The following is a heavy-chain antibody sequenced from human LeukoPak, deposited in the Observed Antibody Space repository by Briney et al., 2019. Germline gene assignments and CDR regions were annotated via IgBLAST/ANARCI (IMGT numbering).Heavy chain of an antibody. J-gene: IGHJ5*02. CDR1: GFTFSNYA. D-gene: IGHD6-19*01. Sequence: SGGSLRLSRVASGFTFSNYAIHWVRRPPGKGLEWVAVMSTDGSLQYYANSVKGRFTISRDNYKSTLFLRMNSLSAADTAVYYCGRQVAPGQWLVNLWGQGTLVTVSS. V-gene: IGHV3-30*01. CDR2: MSTDGSLQ. CDR3: GRQVAPGQWLVNL.